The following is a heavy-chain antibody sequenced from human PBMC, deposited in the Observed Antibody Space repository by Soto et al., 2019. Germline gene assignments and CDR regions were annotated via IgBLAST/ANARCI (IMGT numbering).Heavy chain of an antibody. CDR3: ARHRYNIVATIYHNWFDP. CDR2: IYYSGST. D-gene: IGHD5-12*01. Sequence: SETLSLTCTVSGGSISSSSYYWGWIRQPPGKGLEWIGSIYYSGSTYYNPSLKSRVTISVDTSKNQFSLKLSSVTAADTAVYYCARHRYNIVATIYHNWFDPWGQGTLVTVSS. V-gene: IGHV4-39*01. J-gene: IGHJ5*02. CDR1: GGSISSSSYY.